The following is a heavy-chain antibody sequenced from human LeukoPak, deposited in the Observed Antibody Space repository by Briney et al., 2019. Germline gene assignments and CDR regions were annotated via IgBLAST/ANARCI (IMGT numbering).Heavy chain of an antibody. CDR1: GGSISSGDYY. J-gene: IGHJ6*04. CDR3: VRYREYCSGGSCQGYYYGMDV. D-gene: IGHD2-15*01. CDR2: IYYSGST. V-gene: IGHV4-30-4*01. Sequence: SQTLSLTCTVSGGSISSGDYYWSWIRQPPGKGLEWIGYIYYSGSTYYNPSLKSRVTISVDTSKNQFSLKLSSVTAADTAVYYCVRYREYCSGGSCQGYYYGMDVWGKGTTVTVSS.